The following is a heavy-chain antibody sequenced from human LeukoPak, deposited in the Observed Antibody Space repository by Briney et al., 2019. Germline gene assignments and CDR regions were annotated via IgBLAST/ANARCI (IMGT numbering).Heavy chain of an antibody. CDR2: ISSSSSYI. V-gene: IGHV3-21*01. CDR1: GFTFSSYS. J-gene: IGHJ6*02. CDR3: ARYTVAPPYYYYGMDV. Sequence: GGSLRLSCAASGFTFSSYSMNWVRQAPGKGLEWVSSISSSSSYIYYADSVKGRFTISRDNAKNSLYLQMNSLRAEDTAVYYCARYTVAPPYYYYGMDVWGQGTTVTVSS. D-gene: IGHD4-11*01.